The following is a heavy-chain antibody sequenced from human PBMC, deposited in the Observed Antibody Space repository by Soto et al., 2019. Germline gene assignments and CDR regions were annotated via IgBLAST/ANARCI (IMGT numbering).Heavy chain of an antibody. D-gene: IGHD1-26*01. V-gene: IGHV3-48*03. CDR1: GFTLSSSE. Sequence: VPLVESGGGLEQPGGSLRLSCAASGFTLSSSEMNWVRQAPGKGLEWVSYVVSSGNTKYYADSVKGRFTISRDNAKNSLYLQMNSLRAEDTAVYYCARGLEYYFKPGVFDIWGQGTMVTVSS. CDR2: VVSSGNTK. J-gene: IGHJ3*02. CDR3: ARGLEYYFKPGVFDI.